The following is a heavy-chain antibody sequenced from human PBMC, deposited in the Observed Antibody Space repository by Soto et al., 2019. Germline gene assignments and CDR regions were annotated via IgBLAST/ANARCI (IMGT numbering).Heavy chain of an antibody. V-gene: IGHV3-30*18. J-gene: IGHJ6*02. Sequence: QVQLVESGGGVVQPGRSLRLSCAASGFTFSTYGMHWVRQAPGKGLEWVAVISYDGSNKYYADSVKGRFTISRDNSKNTMYLQTTSLRVEDTAVYYCAKAPGRTYYGMDVWGQGTTVTVSS. CDR3: AKAPGRTYYGMDV. CDR1: GFTFSTYG. CDR2: ISYDGSNK. D-gene: IGHD3-16*01.